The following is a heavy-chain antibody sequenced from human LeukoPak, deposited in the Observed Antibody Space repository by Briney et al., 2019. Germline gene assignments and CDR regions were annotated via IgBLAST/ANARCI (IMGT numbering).Heavy chain of an antibody. J-gene: IGHJ3*02. CDR2: IYTSGST. V-gene: IGHV4-4*07. CDR3: ARDCNSDSSSWYSAFDI. Sequence: PSETLSLTCTVSGGSISSYYWSWIRQPAGKGLEWIGRIYTSGSTNYNPSLKSRVTMSVDTSKNQFSLKLSSVTAADTAVYYCARDCNSDSSSWYSAFDIWGQGTMVTVSS. D-gene: IGHD6-13*01. CDR1: GGSISSYY.